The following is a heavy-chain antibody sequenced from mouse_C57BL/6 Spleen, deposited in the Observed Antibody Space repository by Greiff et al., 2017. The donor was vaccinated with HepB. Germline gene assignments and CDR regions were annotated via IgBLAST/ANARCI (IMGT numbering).Heavy chain of an antibody. CDR3: ARPIYDGYYGYYAMDY. D-gene: IGHD2-3*01. Sequence: QVQLQQSDAELVKPGASVKISCKVSGYTFTDHTIHWMKQRPEQGLEWIGYIYPRDGSTKYNEKFKGKATLTADKSSSTAYMQLNSLTSEDSAVYFCARPIYDGYYGYYAMDYWGQGTSVTVSS. J-gene: IGHJ4*01. CDR1: GYTFTDHT. CDR2: IYPRDGST. V-gene: IGHV1-78*01.